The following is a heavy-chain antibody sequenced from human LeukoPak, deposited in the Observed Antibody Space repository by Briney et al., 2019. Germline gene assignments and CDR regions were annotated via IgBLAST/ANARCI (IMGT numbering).Heavy chain of an antibody. J-gene: IGHJ4*02. D-gene: IGHD3/OR15-3a*01. V-gene: IGHV4-59*01. Sequence: SETLSLTCTVSGDSMNNYYWGWIRQSPGKGLEWIGKVYYTGSTNYKPSLKSRVTMTSDTSKNQFSLRLTSMTAADTAVYYCVRVGDFWTVPYWGQGTLVTVSS. CDR3: VRVGDFWTVPY. CDR2: VYYTGST. CDR1: GDSMNNYY.